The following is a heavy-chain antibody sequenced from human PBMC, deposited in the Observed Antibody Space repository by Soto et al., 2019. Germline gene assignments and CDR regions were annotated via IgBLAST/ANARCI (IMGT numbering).Heavy chain of an antibody. CDR3: ASGYSSSPPGY. Sequence: VQLVQSGAEVKKPGSSVKVSCKASGGTFSSYTISWVRQAPGQGLEWMGRIIPILGIANYAQKFQGRVTITADKSTSTAYMELSSLRSEDTAVYYCASGYSSSPPGYWGQGTLVTVSS. CDR1: GGTFSSYT. CDR2: IIPILGIA. D-gene: IGHD6-13*01. V-gene: IGHV1-69*02. J-gene: IGHJ4*02.